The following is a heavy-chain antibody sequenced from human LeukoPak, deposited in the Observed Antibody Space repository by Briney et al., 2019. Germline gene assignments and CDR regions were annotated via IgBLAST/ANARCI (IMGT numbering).Heavy chain of an antibody. D-gene: IGHD6-13*01. CDR2: INPNSGGT. V-gene: IGHV1-2*02. Sequence: GASVKVSCKASGYTFTGYYMHWVRQAPGQGLEWMGWINPNSGGTNYAQKFQGRVTMTRDTSISTAYMELSRLRSDDTAVYYCARDRAAAGPYYYYYYYMDVWGKGTTVTVSS. CDR1: GYTFTGYY. J-gene: IGHJ6*03. CDR3: ARDRAAAGPYYYYYYYMDV.